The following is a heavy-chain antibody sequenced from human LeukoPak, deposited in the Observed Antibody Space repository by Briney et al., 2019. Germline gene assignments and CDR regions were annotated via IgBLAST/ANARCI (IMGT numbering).Heavy chain of an antibody. J-gene: IGHJ3*02. D-gene: IGHD2-21*01. Sequence: SETLSLTCTVSGGSISSSGYYWGWIRQPPGMGLEWIGSIYYTGTTYYNPSLKSRVTMSVDTSKNQFSLKLRSVTAADTAFYYCAGPRIVVVNDAFDIWGQGTMVIVSS. CDR2: IYYTGTT. CDR1: GGSISSSGYY. V-gene: IGHV4-39*01. CDR3: AGPRIVVVNDAFDI.